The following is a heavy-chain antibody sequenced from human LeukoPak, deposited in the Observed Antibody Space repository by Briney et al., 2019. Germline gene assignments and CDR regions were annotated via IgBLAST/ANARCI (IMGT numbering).Heavy chain of an antibody. CDR3: ASATIFSHNDAFDI. D-gene: IGHD3-3*01. CDR1: GGTFSSYA. Sequence: SVKVSCKASGGTFSSYAISWVRQAPGQGLEWMGRIIPILGIANYAQKFQGRVTITADKSTSTAYMELSSLRSEDTAVYYCASATIFSHNDAFDIWGQGTMVTVSS. V-gene: IGHV1-69*04. J-gene: IGHJ3*02. CDR2: IIPILGIA.